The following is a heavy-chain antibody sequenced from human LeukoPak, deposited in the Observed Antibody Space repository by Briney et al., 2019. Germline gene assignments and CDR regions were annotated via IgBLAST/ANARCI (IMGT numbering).Heavy chain of an antibody. CDR2: MNPNSGNT. V-gene: IGHV1-8*01. D-gene: IGHD2-2*02. Sequence: ASVKVSCKASGYTFTSYDIHWVRQATGQGLEWMGWMNPNSGNTGYAQKFQGRVTMTRNTSISTAYMELSSLRSEDTAVYYCASKGKYCSSTSCYNHNWFDPWGQGTLVTVSS. CDR3: ASKGKYCSSTSCYNHNWFDP. CDR1: GYTFTSYD. J-gene: IGHJ5*02.